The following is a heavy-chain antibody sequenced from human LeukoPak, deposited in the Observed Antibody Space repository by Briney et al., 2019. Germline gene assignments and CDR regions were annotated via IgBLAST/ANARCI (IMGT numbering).Heavy chain of an antibody. V-gene: IGHV3-30*18. J-gene: IGHJ4*02. CDR2: ISYDGSNK. Sequence: GRSLRLSCAASGFTFSSYGMHWVRQAPGKGLEWVAVISYDGSNKYYADSVKGRFTISRDNSKNTLYLQMNSLRAEDTAVYYCAKSYSSGWTLFDYWGQGTLVTVSS. CDR1: GFTFSSYG. D-gene: IGHD6-19*01. CDR3: AKSYSSGWTLFDY.